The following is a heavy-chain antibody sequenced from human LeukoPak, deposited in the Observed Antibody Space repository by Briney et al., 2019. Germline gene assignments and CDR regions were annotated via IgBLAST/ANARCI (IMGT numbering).Heavy chain of an antibody. CDR2: IHPSGIT. V-gene: IGHV4-4*07. D-gene: IGHD2-2*01. Sequence: SETLSLTCTVSGASINKDYWAWIRQPAGKGLEWIGRIHPSGITHQNPSLRGRVSMSIDTSKNQFSLKLSSVTAADTAVYYCAREKAVVPAAPTTYYYYYMDVWGKGTTVTVSS. CDR3: AREKAVVPAAPTTYYYYYMDV. CDR1: GASINKDY. J-gene: IGHJ6*03.